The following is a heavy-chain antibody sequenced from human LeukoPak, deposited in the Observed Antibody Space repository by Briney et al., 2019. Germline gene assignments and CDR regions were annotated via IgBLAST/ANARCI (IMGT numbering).Heavy chain of an antibody. CDR1: GFTFSDYS. CDR3: ARVMTMVRGTDAFDI. Sequence: GGSLRLSCAASGFTFSDYSMKWVRQAPGKGLEWVSYISSSSSTRYYADSVKGRFSISRDNAKNSLYLQMNSLRAEDTAVYYCARVMTMVRGTDAFDIWGQGTMVTVSS. J-gene: IGHJ3*02. CDR2: ISSSSSTR. V-gene: IGHV3-48*01. D-gene: IGHD3-10*01.